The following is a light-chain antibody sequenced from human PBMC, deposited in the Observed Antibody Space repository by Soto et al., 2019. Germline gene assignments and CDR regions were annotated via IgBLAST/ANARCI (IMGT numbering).Light chain of an antibody. V-gene: IGKV3-15*01. CDR3: QQYNKWPRT. CDR2: GAS. J-gene: IGKJ1*01. Sequence: EIVMTQFPVTLSVSPGERATLSCRASQSVSSNLAWYQQKPGQAPRLLMFGASTRATGISARFSGSGSETEFTLTISSLQSEDIAVYYCQQYNKWPRTFGQGTKVEI. CDR1: QSVSSN.